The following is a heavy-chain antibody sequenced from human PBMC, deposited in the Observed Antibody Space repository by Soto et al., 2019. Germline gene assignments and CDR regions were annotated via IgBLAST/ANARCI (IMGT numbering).Heavy chain of an antibody. CDR3: AKDQAAAGTISRYFKQ. V-gene: IGHV3-48*01. Sequence: PGGSLRLSCAASGFTFSSYSMNWVRQALGKGLEWVSYISSSSSTIYYADYVKGRFTISRDNAKNSLYLHMSSPSAEDTPVYYCAKDQAAAGTISRYFKQWGQGTLVTVSS. CDR2: ISSSSSTI. D-gene: IGHD6-13*01. CDR1: GFTFSSYS. J-gene: IGHJ1*01.